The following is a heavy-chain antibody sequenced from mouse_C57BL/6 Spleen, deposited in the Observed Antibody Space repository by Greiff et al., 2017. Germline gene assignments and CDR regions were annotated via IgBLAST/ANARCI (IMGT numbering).Heavy chain of an antibody. CDR1: GYAFSSYW. Sequence: QVQLQQSGAELVKPGASVKISCKASGYAFSSYWMNWVKQRPGKGLEWIGQIYPGDGDTNYNGKFKGKATLTADKASSTAYMQLSSLTSEDSAVYFCSRKASYGYDDFDYWGQGTTLTVSS. CDR2: IYPGDGDT. V-gene: IGHV1-80*01. CDR3: SRKASYGYDDFDY. D-gene: IGHD2-9*01. J-gene: IGHJ2*01.